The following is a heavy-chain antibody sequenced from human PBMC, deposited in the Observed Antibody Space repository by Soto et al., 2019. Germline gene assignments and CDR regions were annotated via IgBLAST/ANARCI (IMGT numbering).Heavy chain of an antibody. CDR1: GFTFSSYA. D-gene: IGHD3-9*01. Sequence: GGSLRLSCAASGFTFSSYAMSWVRQAPGKGLEWVSAISGSGGSTYYADSVKGRFTISRDNSKNTLYLQMNSLRAEDTAVYYCARKMLLDILTGSTAFDYWGQGTLVTVSS. J-gene: IGHJ4*02. V-gene: IGHV3-23*01. CDR2: ISGSGGST. CDR3: ARKMLLDILTGSTAFDY.